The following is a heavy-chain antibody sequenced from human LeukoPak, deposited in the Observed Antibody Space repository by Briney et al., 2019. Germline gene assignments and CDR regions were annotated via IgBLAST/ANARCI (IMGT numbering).Heavy chain of an antibody. CDR3: AKGAFRDQVQGYYYMDV. Sequence: GGSLRLSCAPSGFIFSDYYMTWFRQAPGKGLEWVANIKQDGSEKYYVDSVKGRFIISRDNAKNSLYLQMNSLRAEDTAVYYCAKGAFRDQVQGYYYMDVWGKGTTVTVSS. J-gene: IGHJ6*03. V-gene: IGHV3-7*01. CDR1: GFIFSDYY. D-gene: IGHD3-10*01. CDR2: IKQDGSEK.